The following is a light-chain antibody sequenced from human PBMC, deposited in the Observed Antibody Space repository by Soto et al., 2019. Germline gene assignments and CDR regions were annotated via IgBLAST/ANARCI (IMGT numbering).Light chain of an antibody. Sequence: EIVLTQSPATLSLSPGDRATLSCRASQSVGSYLGWYQQKPGQAPRLLIYDASNRATGFPARFSGSGSGTEFTLTISSLEPEDFAVYFCQQRSSSLTFGGGTKVDIK. V-gene: IGKV3-11*01. J-gene: IGKJ4*01. CDR3: QQRSSSLT. CDR2: DAS. CDR1: QSVGSY.